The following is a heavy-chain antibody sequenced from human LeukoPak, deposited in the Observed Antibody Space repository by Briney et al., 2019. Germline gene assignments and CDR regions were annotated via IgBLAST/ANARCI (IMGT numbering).Heavy chain of an antibody. Sequence: GGSLRLSCAASGFTFSSYAMHWVRQAPGKGLEWVAVISYDGSNKYYADSVKGRFTISRDNSKNTLYLQMNSLRAEDTAVYYCARGSKDIPAADYWGQGTLVTVSS. V-gene: IGHV3-30*04. J-gene: IGHJ4*02. CDR3: ARGSKDIPAADY. CDR1: GFTFSSYA. D-gene: IGHD2-15*01. CDR2: ISYDGSNK.